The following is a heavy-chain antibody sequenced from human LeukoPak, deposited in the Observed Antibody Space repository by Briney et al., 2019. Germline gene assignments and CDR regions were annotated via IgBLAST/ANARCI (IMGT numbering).Heavy chain of an antibody. CDR1: GFTLSNFA. CDR2: IFPSGDEI. J-gene: IGHJ4*02. V-gene: IGHV3-23*01. D-gene: IGHD5-18*01. Sequence: GGSLRLSCAASGFTLSNFAMTWVRQAPGQGLEWVSSIFPSGDEIHYADSVKGRFTISRDNSKNTLSLQMDSLRAEDTAIYYCATYRQIQVSFEFWGQGTLVTVSS. CDR3: ATYRQIQVSFEF.